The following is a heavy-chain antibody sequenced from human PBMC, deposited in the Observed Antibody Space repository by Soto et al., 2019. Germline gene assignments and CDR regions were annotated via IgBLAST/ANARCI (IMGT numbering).Heavy chain of an antibody. CDR3: ARDLVATIPSDYYDSSGYYSGPLI. CDR2: INPSGGST. D-gene: IGHD3-22*01. J-gene: IGHJ4*02. Sequence: ASVKVSCKASGYTFTSYYMHWVRQAPGQGLEWMGIINPSGGSTSYAQKFQGRVTMTRDTSTSTVYMELSSLRSEDTAVYYCARDLVATIPSDYYDSSGYYSGPLIWRQGTLVTVSS. CDR1: GYTFTSYY. V-gene: IGHV1-46*01.